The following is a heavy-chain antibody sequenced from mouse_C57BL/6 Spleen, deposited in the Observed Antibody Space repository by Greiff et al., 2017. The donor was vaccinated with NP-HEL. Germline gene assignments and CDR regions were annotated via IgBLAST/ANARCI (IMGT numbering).Heavy chain of an antibody. J-gene: IGHJ4*01. V-gene: IGHV1-64*01. Sequence: QVQLQQPGAELVKPGASVKLSCKASGYTFTSYWMHWVKQRPGQGLEWIGMIHPNSGSTNYNEKFKSKATLTVDKSSSTAYMQHSSLTSEDAAVYYCARSLYGSSLYAMDYWGQGTSVTVSS. CDR1: GYTFTSYW. D-gene: IGHD1-1*01. CDR3: ARSLYGSSLYAMDY. CDR2: IHPNSGST.